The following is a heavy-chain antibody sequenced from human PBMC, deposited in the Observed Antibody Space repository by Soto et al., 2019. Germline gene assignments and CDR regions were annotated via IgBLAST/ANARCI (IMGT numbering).Heavy chain of an antibody. CDR1: GFTFSGSA. CDR3: TRPLKSKYNWNDFEPSGY. V-gene: IGHV3-73*01. CDR2: IRSKANNYAT. J-gene: IGHJ4*02. Sequence: PGGSLRLSCAASGFTFSGSAIHWVRQVSGKGLEWVGRIRSKANNYATAYAASVRGRFTLSRDDSKNTAYLHMNSLEIEDTALYYCTRPLKSKYNWNDFEPSGYWGQGTLVTVS. D-gene: IGHD1-20*01.